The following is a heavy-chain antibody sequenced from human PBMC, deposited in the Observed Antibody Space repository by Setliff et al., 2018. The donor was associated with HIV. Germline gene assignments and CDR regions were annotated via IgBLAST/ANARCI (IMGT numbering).Heavy chain of an antibody. Sequence: SETLSLTCAVYGGSFSGFYWSWIRPAPGKGLEWIGEINHSGKTNYNPSLKSRITLSVDTSENQFALKLASVTAADTAVYYCARGLTIFGVGFSADPTGNWFDPWGQGTLVTVSS. CDR2: INHSGKT. D-gene: IGHD3-3*01. J-gene: IGHJ5*02. CDR3: ARGLTIFGVGFSADPTGNWFDP. CDR1: GGSFSGFY. V-gene: IGHV4-34*01.